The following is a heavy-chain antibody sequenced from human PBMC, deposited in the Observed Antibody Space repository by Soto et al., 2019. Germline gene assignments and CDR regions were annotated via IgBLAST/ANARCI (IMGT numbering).Heavy chain of an antibody. CDR2: ISAYNGNT. CDR1: GYTFTGYY. Sequence: ASVKVSCKASGYTFTGYYMHWVRQAPGQGLEWMGWISAYNGNTNYAQKLQGRVTMTTDTSTSTAYMELRSLRSDDTAVYYCARDSPVAVAGTSDYWGQGTLVTVSS. D-gene: IGHD6-19*01. J-gene: IGHJ4*02. V-gene: IGHV1-18*04. CDR3: ARDSPVAVAGTSDY.